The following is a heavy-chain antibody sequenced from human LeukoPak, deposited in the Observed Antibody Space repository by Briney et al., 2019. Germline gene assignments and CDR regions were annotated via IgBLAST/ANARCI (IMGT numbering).Heavy chain of an antibody. Sequence: SETLSLTCTASGGSISGYNYYWGWIRQPPGKGLEWIGSSHYSGSTSYTPSLKSRVTISVDTSMNQFSLKLTSVTAADTAVYYCARVAAPTYYFYYYMDVWGKGTTVTVSS. CDR3: ARVAAPTYYFYYYMDV. CDR2: SHYSGST. D-gene: IGHD4-11*01. CDR1: GGSISGYNYY. J-gene: IGHJ6*03. V-gene: IGHV4-39*07.